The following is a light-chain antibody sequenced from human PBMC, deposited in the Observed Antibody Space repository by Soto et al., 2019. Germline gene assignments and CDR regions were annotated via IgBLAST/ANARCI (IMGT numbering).Light chain of an antibody. CDR1: HSDIGNYNY. CDR2: DVG. J-gene: IGLJ1*01. Sequence: QSVLTQPPSVSGSPGQSITISCTGTHSDIGNYNYVSWYQHLPGKAPKLMIYDVGSRPSGVSSRFSGSKSGNTASLAISGLQAEDEADYYCNSYREDHPRFYVFGTGTKVTVL. CDR3: NSYREDHPRFYV. V-gene: IGLV2-14*03.